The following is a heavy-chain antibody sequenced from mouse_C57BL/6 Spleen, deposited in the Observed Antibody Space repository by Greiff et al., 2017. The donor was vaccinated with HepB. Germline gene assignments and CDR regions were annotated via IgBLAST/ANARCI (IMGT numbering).Heavy chain of an antibody. CDR1: GYAFSSSW. D-gene: IGHD1-1*01. CDR3: ANVLRYHFDY. V-gene: IGHV1-82*01. J-gene: IGHJ2*01. Sequence: VQLQQSGPELVKPGASVKISCKASGYAFSSSWMNWVKQRPGKGLEWIGRIYPGDGDTNYNGKFKGKATLTADKSSSTAYMQLSSLTSEDSAVYFCANVLRYHFDYWGQGTTLTVSS. CDR2: IYPGDGDT.